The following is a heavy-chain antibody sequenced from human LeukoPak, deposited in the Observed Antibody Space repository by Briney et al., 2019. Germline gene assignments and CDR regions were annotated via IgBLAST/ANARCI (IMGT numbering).Heavy chain of an antibody. CDR2: ISSSGSTI. Sequence: GGSLRLSCAASGFTFSSYEMNWVRQAPGKGLEWVSYISSSGSTIYYADSVKGRFTISRDNSKNTLYLQINSLRAEDTAVYYCAKDRGGYEYYFDYWGQGTLVTVSS. V-gene: IGHV3-48*03. CDR1: GFTFSSYE. D-gene: IGHD5-12*01. CDR3: AKDRGGYEYYFDY. J-gene: IGHJ4*02.